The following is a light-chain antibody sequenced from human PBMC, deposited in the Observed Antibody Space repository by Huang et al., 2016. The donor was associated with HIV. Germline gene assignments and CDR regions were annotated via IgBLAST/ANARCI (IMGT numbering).Light chain of an antibody. CDR1: QSVDSN. Sequence: EIVMTQSPATLSVSPGERATLSCKASQSVDSNLAWYQQKPGQAPRLLIYGASTRAIGVAARFSGSGSGTNFTLTISSLQSEDFAVYYGQQYNNWPPWTFGQGTKVEIK. CDR2: GAS. J-gene: IGKJ1*01. V-gene: IGKV3-15*01. CDR3: QQYNNWPPWT.